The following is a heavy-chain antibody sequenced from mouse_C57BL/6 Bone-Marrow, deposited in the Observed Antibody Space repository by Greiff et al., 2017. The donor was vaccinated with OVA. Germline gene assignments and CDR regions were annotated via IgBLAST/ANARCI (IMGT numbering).Heavy chain of an antibody. Sequence: VQLQQPGAELVMPGASVKLSCKASGYTFTSYWMHWVKQRPGQGLEWIGEIDPSDSYTNYNQKFKGKSTLTVDKSSSTAYMQLSSLTSEDSAVYYCARSGKVTPYYYAMDYWGQGTSVTVSS. V-gene: IGHV1-69*01. D-gene: IGHD1-3*01. CDR3: ARSGKVTPYYYAMDY. CDR1: GYTFTSYW. J-gene: IGHJ4*01. CDR2: IDPSDSYT.